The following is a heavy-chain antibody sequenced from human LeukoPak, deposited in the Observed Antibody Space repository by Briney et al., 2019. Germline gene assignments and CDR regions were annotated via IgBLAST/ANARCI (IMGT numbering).Heavy chain of an antibody. CDR2: INKDGRCP. Sequence: GGSLRLSCAASGFTFTNYWMHWVRQAPGKGLVWVARINKDGRCPDYSDSVKGRFTVSRDNAKNPVHLQMNSLRAEDTAVYYCVRDGDQYDFDHWGQGTLVTV. D-gene: IGHD3-3*01. V-gene: IGHV3-74*01. CDR3: VRDGDQYDFDH. J-gene: IGHJ4*02. CDR1: GFTFTNYW.